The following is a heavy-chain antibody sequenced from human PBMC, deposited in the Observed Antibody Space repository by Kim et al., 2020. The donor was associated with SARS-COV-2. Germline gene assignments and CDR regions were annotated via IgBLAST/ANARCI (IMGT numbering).Heavy chain of an antibody. CDR2: IYYSGST. CDR1: GGSISGSSYY. V-gene: IGHV4-39*01. J-gene: IGHJ5*02. D-gene: IGHD1-1*01. CDR3: SRHYLGSAWHP. Sequence: SETLSLTCTVSGGSISGSSYYWGWIRQPPGKGLKWIGSIYYSGSTYYKPSLKSRVTISVDTSKNQFSLKLTSVTAADTAIYYCSRHYLGSAWHPCGQGTLVTVSS.